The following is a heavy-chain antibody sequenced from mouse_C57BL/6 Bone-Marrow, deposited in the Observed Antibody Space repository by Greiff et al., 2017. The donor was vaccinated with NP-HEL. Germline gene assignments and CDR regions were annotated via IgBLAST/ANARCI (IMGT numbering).Heavy chain of an antibody. V-gene: IGHV3-6*01. Sequence: VQLQQSGPGLVKPSQSLSLTCSVTGYSITSGYYWNWIRQFPGNKLEWMGYISYDGSNNYNPSLKNRISITRDTSKNQFFLKLNSVTTEDTATYYCARGYGSSSYFDVWGTGTTVTVSS. CDR1: GYSITSGYY. D-gene: IGHD1-1*01. J-gene: IGHJ1*03. CDR3: ARGYGSSSYFDV. CDR2: ISYDGSN.